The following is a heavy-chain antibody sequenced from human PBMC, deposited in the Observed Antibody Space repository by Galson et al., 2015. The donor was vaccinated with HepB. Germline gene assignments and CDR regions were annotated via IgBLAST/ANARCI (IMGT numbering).Heavy chain of an antibody. Sequence: SLRLSCAASGFTFSSYAMSWVRQAPGKGLEWVSAISGSGGSTYYADSVKGRFTISRDNSKNTLYLQMNSLRAEDTAVYYCAKGLAYGSGSFDAFDIWGQGTMVTVSS. V-gene: IGHV3-23*01. CDR3: AKGLAYGSGSFDAFDI. CDR2: ISGSGGST. D-gene: IGHD3-10*01. CDR1: GFTFSSYA. J-gene: IGHJ3*02.